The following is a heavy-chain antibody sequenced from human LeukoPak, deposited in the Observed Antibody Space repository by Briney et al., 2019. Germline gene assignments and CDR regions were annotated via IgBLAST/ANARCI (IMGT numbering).Heavy chain of an antibody. Sequence: GGSLRLSCAASGFXFSTYNIHWVRQAPGKGLEWVSSISSPSGYIYYADSVKGRFTISRDNAKNSLYLQMNSLRAEDTAVYYCARDRGIQTFDYWGQGTLVTVSS. CDR2: ISSPSGYI. J-gene: IGHJ4*02. CDR3: ARDRGIQTFDY. CDR1: GFXFSTYN. D-gene: IGHD3-10*01. V-gene: IGHV3-21*01.